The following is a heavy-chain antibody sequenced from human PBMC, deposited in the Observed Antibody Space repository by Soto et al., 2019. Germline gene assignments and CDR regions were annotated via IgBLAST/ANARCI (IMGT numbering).Heavy chain of an antibody. J-gene: IGHJ4*02. V-gene: IGHV3-53*01. Sequence: HPGGSLRLSCAAAEFTVRSNYMSWVRQAPGKGLEWVSTISSDGGTYYTDSVKGRFAISRENSKNTLYLQMNSLTAEDTAVYYCARDVMSVAGSADYWGQGTLVTVSS. CDR1: EFTVRSNY. CDR3: ARDVMSVAGSADY. D-gene: IGHD6-19*01. CDR2: ISSDGGT.